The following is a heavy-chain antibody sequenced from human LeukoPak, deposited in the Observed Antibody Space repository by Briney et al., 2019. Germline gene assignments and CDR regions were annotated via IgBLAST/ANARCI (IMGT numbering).Heavy chain of an antibody. CDR2: MDPNSDNS. CDR1: GYTFTTYD. CDR3: ARGVSTGRSYDGALGN. J-gene: IGHJ4*02. D-gene: IGHD2-2*01. V-gene: IGHV1-8*01. Sequence: ASVKVSCKTSGYTFTTYDITWVRQATGQGLEWMGWMDPNSDNSEYAQKFQGRVTMTRDTSISTAYMELSSLRSDDTAVYYCARGVSTGRSYDGALGNWGQGTLVTVSS.